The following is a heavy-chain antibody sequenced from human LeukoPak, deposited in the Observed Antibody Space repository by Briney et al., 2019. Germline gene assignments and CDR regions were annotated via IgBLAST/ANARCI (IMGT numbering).Heavy chain of an antibody. D-gene: IGHD6-13*01. V-gene: IGHV2-5*02. CDR1: GFSLSTCGVA. Sequence: SGPTLVKATQTLTLTCTFSGFSLSTCGVAVGWIRQPPGKALEWLALVYWDDDKRYSPSLKSRLTITKDTSRNQVVLTMTNMDPVDTATYYCAHRWVGSSWYWVYFDYWGQGTLVTVSS. CDR2: VYWDDDK. CDR3: AHRWVGSSWYWVYFDY. J-gene: IGHJ4*02.